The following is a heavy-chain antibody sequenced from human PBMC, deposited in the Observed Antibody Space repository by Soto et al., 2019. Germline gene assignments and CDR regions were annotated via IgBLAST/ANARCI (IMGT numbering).Heavy chain of an antibody. CDR1: GFTFSSYA. CDR3: ARGGCSSTSCYRRGDWFDP. J-gene: IGHJ5*02. Sequence: QVQLVESGGGVVQPGRSLRLSCAASGFTFSSYAMHWVRQAPGKGLEWVAVISYDGSNKYYADSVKGRFTISRDNSKNTLYLQMTSLRAEDTAVYYCARGGCSSTSCYRRGDWFDPWGQGTLVTVSS. D-gene: IGHD2-2*01. CDR2: ISYDGSNK. V-gene: IGHV3-30-3*01.